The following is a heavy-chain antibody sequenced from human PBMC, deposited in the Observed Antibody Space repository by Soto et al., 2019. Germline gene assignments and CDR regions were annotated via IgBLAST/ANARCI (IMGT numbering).Heavy chain of an antibody. CDR1: GFTFSSYW. D-gene: IGHD3-10*01. J-gene: IGHJ4*02. V-gene: IGHV3-74*01. CDR2: IKSDGSST. CDR3: PRDNGSGTYYTRY. Sequence: EVQLVESGGGLVQPGGSLRLSCAASGFTFSSYWMHWVRQAPGKGLVWVARIKSDGSSTSYAGSVKGRFTISRDNAKNTLYLQMTRLRAEDTAVYYCPRDNGSGTYYTRYWGQGTLVTVSS.